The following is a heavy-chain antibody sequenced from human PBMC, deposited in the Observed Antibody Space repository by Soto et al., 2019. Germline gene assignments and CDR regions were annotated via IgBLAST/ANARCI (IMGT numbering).Heavy chain of an antibody. V-gene: IGHV3-49*03. CDR2: VRSKAYGGTT. D-gene: IGHD6-13*01. CDR3: ARYTYTSRYSYYGMDV. J-gene: IGHJ6*02. Sequence: PGGSLRLSCTPSGFTFGDYAMCWFRQAPGKGLEWVGVVRSKAYGGTTDYAASVKGRFDISRDDSKSVAYLQRNSVTTEDTAVYFCARYTYTSRYSYYGMDVWGQGTTVTVSS. CDR1: GFTFGDYA.